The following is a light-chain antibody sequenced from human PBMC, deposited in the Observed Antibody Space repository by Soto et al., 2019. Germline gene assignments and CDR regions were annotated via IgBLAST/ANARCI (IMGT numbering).Light chain of an antibody. Sequence: LTQPASVSGSPGQSITISCTGTSSDVGGYNYVSWYQQHPGKAPKLMIYEVSNRPSGVSNRFSGSKSGNTASLTISGLQAEDEADYYCSSYTSSFYVFGTGTKVTVL. CDR2: EVS. CDR3: SSYTSSFYV. J-gene: IGLJ1*01. CDR1: SSDVGGYNY. V-gene: IGLV2-14*01.